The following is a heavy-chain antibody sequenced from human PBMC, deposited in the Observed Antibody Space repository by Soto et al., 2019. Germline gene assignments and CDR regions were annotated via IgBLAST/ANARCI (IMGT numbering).Heavy chain of an antibody. CDR3: AREGPLDIWSGLGLDY. V-gene: IGHV3-30-3*01. J-gene: IGHJ4*02. CDR2: ISYDATKE. Sequence: QVQLVESGGGVVHPGASLRLSCATSGFTFVNFALHWVRQVPGKGLEWVAGISYDATKEYYADSVKGQFIISRDSSKNTVFLQMNDLRPEDTAVYFCAREGPLDIWSGLGLDYWGQGTLVTVSS. CDR1: GFTFVNFA. D-gene: IGHD3-3*01.